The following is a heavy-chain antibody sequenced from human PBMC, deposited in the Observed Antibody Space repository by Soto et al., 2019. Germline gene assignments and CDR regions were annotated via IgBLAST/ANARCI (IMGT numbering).Heavy chain of an antibody. J-gene: IGHJ4*02. CDR1: GGTFSSYA. V-gene: IGHV1-69*13. Sequence: ASVKVSCKASGGTFSSYAISWVRQAPGQGLEWMGGIIPIFGTANYAQKFQGRVTITADESTSTAYMELSSLRSEDTAVYYCASLANYDYVWGSLTKWGQGTLVTVSS. CDR2: IIPIFGTA. CDR3: ASLANYDYVWGSLTK. D-gene: IGHD3-16*01.